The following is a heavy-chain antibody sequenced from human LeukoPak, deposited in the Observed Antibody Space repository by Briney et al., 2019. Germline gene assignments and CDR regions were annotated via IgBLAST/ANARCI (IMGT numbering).Heavy chain of an antibody. Sequence: EASVKVSCKASGYTFTGYYMHWVRQAPGQGLKWMGWINPNSGGTNYAQKFQGWVTMTRDTSISTAYMELRSLRSDDTAVYYCAREDENCSGGSCYGGSDYWGQGTLVTVSS. CDR1: GYTFTGYY. CDR2: INPNSGGT. CDR3: AREDENCSGGSCYGGSDY. V-gene: IGHV1-2*04. D-gene: IGHD2-15*01. J-gene: IGHJ4*02.